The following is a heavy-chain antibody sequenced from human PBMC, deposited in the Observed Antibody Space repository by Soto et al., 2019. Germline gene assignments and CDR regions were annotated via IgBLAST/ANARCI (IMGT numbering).Heavy chain of an antibody. Sequence: QVQLVQSGAEVKKPGASVKVSCKASGYTFTSYAIHWVRQAPGQRLEWMGWINAGNGNTRYSEKFQGRVTITMDTSASTAYMELSSLISEDTAVYNCARDCTGGSCYSRYDYWGQGTLVTVSS. J-gene: IGHJ4*02. D-gene: IGHD2-15*01. CDR2: INAGNGNT. CDR3: ARDCTGGSCYSRYDY. CDR1: GYTFTSYA. V-gene: IGHV1-3*01.